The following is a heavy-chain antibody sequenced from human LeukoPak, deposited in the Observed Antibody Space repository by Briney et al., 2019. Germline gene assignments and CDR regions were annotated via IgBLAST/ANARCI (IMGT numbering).Heavy chain of an antibody. CDR1: GFTFSSYV. Sequence: GGSLRLSCAAPGFTFSSYVMHWVRQAPGKGLEWVAVLPYDGSNKYYADSVMGRFSISRDNSKNTLYLQMNSLRAEDTAVYYCARDRGATASFDYWGQGTLVTVSS. CDR2: LPYDGSNK. CDR3: ARDRGATASFDY. V-gene: IGHV3-30-3*01. J-gene: IGHJ4*02. D-gene: IGHD1-26*01.